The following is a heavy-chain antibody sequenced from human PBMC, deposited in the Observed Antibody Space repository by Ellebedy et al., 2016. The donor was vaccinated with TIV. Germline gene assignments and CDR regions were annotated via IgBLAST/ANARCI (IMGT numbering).Heavy chain of an antibody. CDR1: GFTFTTYA. Sequence: GGSLRLXCAASGFTFTTYAMGWVRQAPGKGLVWVSAISADGVTTFYADSVTGRFTISRDNSKNTLFLQMNSLRAEDTAIYYCAKIGHRDCTSTSCWFDPWGQGTLVTVSS. CDR2: ISADGVTT. D-gene: IGHD2-2*01. J-gene: IGHJ5*02. V-gene: IGHV3-23*01. CDR3: AKIGHRDCTSTSCWFDP.